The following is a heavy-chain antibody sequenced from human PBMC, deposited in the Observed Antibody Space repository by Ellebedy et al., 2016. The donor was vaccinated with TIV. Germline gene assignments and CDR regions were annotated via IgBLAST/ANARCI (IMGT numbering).Heavy chain of an antibody. CDR1: GYSFTNYY. V-gene: IGHV5-51*01. CDR2: LFPGDSDT. J-gene: IGHJ4*02. Sequence: GESLKISCRASGYSFTNYYIGWVRQMPGKGLEWMGILFPGDSDTRYNPSFQGHVTISGDKSTDTASLQWSSLKASDTAMYYCARLSGYYGSVSLQYFDYWGQGTLVIVSS. D-gene: IGHD3-10*01. CDR3: ARLSGYYGSVSLQYFDY.